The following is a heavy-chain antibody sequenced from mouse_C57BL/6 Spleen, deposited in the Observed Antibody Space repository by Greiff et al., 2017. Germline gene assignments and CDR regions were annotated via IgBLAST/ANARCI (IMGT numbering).Heavy chain of an antibody. J-gene: IGHJ4*01. V-gene: IGHV1-64*01. Sequence: QVQLKQPGAELVKPGASVKLSCKASGYTFTSYWMHWVKQRPGQGLEWIGMIHPNSGSTNYNEKFKSKATLTVDKSSSTAYMQLSSLTSEDSAVYYCARLDYDGSLYYAMDYWGQGTSVTVSS. CDR1: GYTFTSYW. D-gene: IGHD2-4*01. CDR2: IHPNSGST. CDR3: ARLDYDGSLYYAMDY.